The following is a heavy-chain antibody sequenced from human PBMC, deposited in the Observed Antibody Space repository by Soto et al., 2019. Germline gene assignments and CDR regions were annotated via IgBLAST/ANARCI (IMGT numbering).Heavy chain of an antibody. CDR2: IGGGGADT. J-gene: IGHJ5*02. CDR1: RFTFSDYA. CDR3: AKDAVPYNGKWAWLHS. D-gene: IGHD1-26*01. Sequence: DVQLLESGGGLVQPGGSLTLSCAASRFTFSDYAMSWVRQAPGKGLEWVSAIGGGGADTYYADSVKGRFTISRDNSRSTLYSQMQSLRDADKAVYYCAKDAVPYNGKWAWLHSWGQGTLFTAS. V-gene: IGHV3-23*01.